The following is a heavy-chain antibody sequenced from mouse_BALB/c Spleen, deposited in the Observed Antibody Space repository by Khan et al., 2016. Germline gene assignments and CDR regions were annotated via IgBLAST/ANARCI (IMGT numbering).Heavy chain of an antibody. CDR3: ARGYDWYFDV. CDR1: GYAFTNYL. CDR2: INPGSGDT. V-gene: IGHV1-54*01. Sequence: QVQLQQSGAELVRPGTSVKVSCKASGYAFTNYLIEWVKQRPGQGLEWIGVINPGSGDTNYNEKFKGKATLTADKSSSTAYMQLSSLTSDDSAVYFCARGYDWYFDVWGAGTTVTVSS. D-gene: IGHD2-14*01. J-gene: IGHJ1*01.